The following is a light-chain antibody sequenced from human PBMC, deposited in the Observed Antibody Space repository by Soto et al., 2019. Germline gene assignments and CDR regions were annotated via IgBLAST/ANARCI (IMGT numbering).Light chain of an antibody. CDR3: QQYYSVSVT. CDR1: QSVLYSSNNKNY. CDR2: WAS. J-gene: IGKJ4*01. Sequence: DIVMTQSPDSLAVSLGERATINCESSQSVLYSSNNKNYLAWYQQRPGQSPRLLISWASTRESGVPDRFSGSGSGTDFTLTISSLQAEDVAVYYCQQYYSVSVTFGGGTKVEIK. V-gene: IGKV4-1*01.